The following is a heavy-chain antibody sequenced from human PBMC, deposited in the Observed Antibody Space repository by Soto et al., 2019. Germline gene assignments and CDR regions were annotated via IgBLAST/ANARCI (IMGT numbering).Heavy chain of an antibody. Sequence: SETLSLTCTVFGASLRSFQWSWIRQPAGKGLEWIGHIYIRGQTSYNPTLDSRVTLSLDTSKNQVSLEVTSVTAADTGVYYCAGDSYVRGNYFFFESWGQGTQVTFS. J-gene: IGHJ4*02. CDR2: IYIRGQT. CDR3: AGDSYVRGNYFFFES. V-gene: IGHV4-4*07. CDR1: GASLRSFQ. D-gene: IGHD3-10*02.